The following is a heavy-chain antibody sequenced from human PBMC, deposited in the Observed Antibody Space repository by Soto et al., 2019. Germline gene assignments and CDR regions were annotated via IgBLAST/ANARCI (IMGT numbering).Heavy chain of an antibody. CDR1: GFTFSSYW. CDR2: IKQDGSEK. J-gene: IGHJ6*02. Sequence: GGSLRLSCAASGFTFSSYWMSWVRQAPGKGLEWVANIKQDGSEKYYVDSVKGRFTISRDNAKNSLYLQMNSLRAEDTAVYYCAREDPNYYYGMDVWGQGTTVTVSS. V-gene: IGHV3-7*05. CDR3: AREDPNYYYGMDV.